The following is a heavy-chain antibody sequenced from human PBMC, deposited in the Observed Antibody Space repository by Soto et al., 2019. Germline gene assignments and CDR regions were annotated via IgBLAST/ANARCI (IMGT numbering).Heavy chain of an antibody. CDR1: GGSISSGGYY. CDR3: ARDRCSSTSCYVGHDAFDI. D-gene: IGHD2-2*01. CDR2: ICYSGST. V-gene: IGHV4-31*01. J-gene: IGHJ3*02. Sequence: QVQLQESGPGLVKPSQTLSLTCTVSGGSISSGGYYWSWIRQHPGKGLEWIGYICYSGSTYYNPSLKSLVTISADTSKNQFSLKLSSLPAEDTAVYYCARDRCSSTSCYVGHDAFDIWGQGTMVTVSS.